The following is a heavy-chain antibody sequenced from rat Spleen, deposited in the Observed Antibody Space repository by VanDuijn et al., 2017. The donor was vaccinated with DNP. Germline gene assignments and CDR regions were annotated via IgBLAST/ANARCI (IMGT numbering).Heavy chain of an antibody. J-gene: IGHJ2*01. D-gene: IGHD3-8*01. Sequence: EVQLVESGGGPVQPGRSLKLSCIASGFIFSNYWLTWIRQAPGKGLEWVASILNTGDSTYYSDSVKGRFSISRDNAKSTLYLQVNSLRSEDTATYNPHIRTAAPFDYWGQGVMVTVSS. CDR2: ILNTGDST. CDR3: HIRTAAPFDY. V-gene: IGHV5-31*01. CDR1: GFIFSNYW.